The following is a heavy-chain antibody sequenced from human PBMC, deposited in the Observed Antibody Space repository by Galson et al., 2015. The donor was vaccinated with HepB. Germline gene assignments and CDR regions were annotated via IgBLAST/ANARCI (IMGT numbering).Heavy chain of an antibody. CDR2: ISAYNGNT. D-gene: IGHD3-22*01. J-gene: IGHJ5*02. Sequence: SVKVSCKASGYTFTSYGISWVRQAPGQGLEWMGWISAYNGNTNYAQKLQGRDTMTTDTSTSTAYMELRSLRSDDTAVYYCAREFRSGSDYYDSSGYYYVSWFDPWGQGTLVTVSS. V-gene: IGHV1-18*01. CDR3: AREFRSGSDYYDSSGYYYVSWFDP. CDR1: GYTFTSYG.